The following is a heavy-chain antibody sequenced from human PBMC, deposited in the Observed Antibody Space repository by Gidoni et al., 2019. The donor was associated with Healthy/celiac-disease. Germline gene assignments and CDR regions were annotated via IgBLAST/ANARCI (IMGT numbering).Heavy chain of an antibody. CDR3: ATYCSSTSCYGY. D-gene: IGHD2-2*01. J-gene: IGHJ4*02. Sequence: EVQLLESGGGLVQPGGSLRLSCAASGFTFSSYAMSWVRQAPGKGLEWVSAISGSGGSTYYADSVKGRFTISRDNSKNTLYLQMNSLRAEDTAVYYCATYCSSTSCYGYWGQGTLVTVSS. V-gene: IGHV3-23*01. CDR1: GFTFSSYA. CDR2: ISGSGGST.